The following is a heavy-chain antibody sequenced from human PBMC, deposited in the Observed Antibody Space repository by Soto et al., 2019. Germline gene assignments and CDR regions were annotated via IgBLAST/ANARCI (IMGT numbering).Heavy chain of an antibody. J-gene: IGHJ4*02. D-gene: IGHD2-21*01. CDR2: MHTSGST. Sequence: QMQLQESGPGLVKPSETLSLTCTVSGGSISGYYWCWIRQSAGLRLEWIGRMHTSGSTNYDPSLERRVTISVDMSKNQISLTLTAVTAADTAVYYCVRAPIPKAHFDSWGQGTLVTVSS. CDR1: GGSISGYY. CDR3: VRAPIPKAHFDS. V-gene: IGHV4-4*07.